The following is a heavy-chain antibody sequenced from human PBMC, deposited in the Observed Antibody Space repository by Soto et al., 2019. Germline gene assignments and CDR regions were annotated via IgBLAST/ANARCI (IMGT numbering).Heavy chain of an antibody. J-gene: IGHJ4*02. CDR3: AAGHQSCGCCCHY. D-gene: IGHD6-19*01. V-gene: IGHV1-58*01. CDR1: GFTFSRAA. Sequence: SVKVSCKASGFTFSRAAVQWGRQARGQRLEWIGWIVVGSGNTNYAQKFQERVTITRDMSTSTAYMELSSLRSEDTAVYYGAAGHQSCGCCCHYCGQGTLGTVSS. CDR2: IVVGSGNT.